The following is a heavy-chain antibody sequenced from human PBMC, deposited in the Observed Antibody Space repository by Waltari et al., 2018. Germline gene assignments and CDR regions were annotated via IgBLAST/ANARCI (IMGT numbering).Heavy chain of an antibody. CDR1: EFTFGVYA. V-gene: IGHV3-49*04. CDR3: TRGYCSSDSCYHSS. J-gene: IGHJ5*02. D-gene: IGHD2-2*01. Sequence: EVQLVESGGGLVQPGRSLRLSCTPSEFTFGVYALSWVRQVPGKGLEWVGFINSEFYGGTTKYAASVKGRFIMSRDDSKNTAYLQMNSLKTEDTAMYYCTRGYCSSDSCYHSSWGQGTLVTVSS. CDR2: INSEFYGGTT.